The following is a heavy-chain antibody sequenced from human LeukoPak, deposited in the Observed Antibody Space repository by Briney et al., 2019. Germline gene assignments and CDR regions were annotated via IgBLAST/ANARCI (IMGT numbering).Heavy chain of an antibody. CDR3: AKDSGGEMATIGYY. CDR1: GFTVSSNY. J-gene: IGHJ4*02. CDR2: IYSGGST. Sequence: GGSLRLSCAASGFTVSSNYMSWVRQAPGKGLEWVSVIYSGGSTYYADSVKGRFTISRDNSKNTLYLQMNSLRAEDTAVYYCAKDSGGEMATIGYYWGQGTLVTVSS. D-gene: IGHD5-24*01. V-gene: IGHV3-53*05.